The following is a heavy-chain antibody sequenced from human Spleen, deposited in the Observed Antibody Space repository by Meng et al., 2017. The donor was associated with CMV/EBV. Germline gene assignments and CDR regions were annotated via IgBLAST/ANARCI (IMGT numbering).Heavy chain of an antibody. CDR2: ISAYNGNT. J-gene: IGHJ4*02. CDR1: GYTFTGYY. D-gene: IGHD3-10*01. Sequence: ASVKVSCKASGYTFTGYYMHWVRQAPGQGLEWMGWISAYNGNTNYAQKFQGRVTMTTDTSTSTAYMELRSLRSDDTAVYYCARDGVSSGSYYYWGQGTLVTVSS. CDR3: ARDGVSSGSYYY. V-gene: IGHV1-18*04.